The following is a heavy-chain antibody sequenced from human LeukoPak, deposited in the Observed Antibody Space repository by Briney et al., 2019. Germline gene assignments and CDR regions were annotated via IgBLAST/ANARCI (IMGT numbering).Heavy chain of an antibody. CDR3: ARERGYSGYEDY. V-gene: IGHV3-7*01. CDR2: IKQDGSEK. Sequence: QPGGSLRLSCAASGFTFSSHWMSWVRQAPGKGLEWVANIKQDGSEKYYVDSVKGRFTISRDNAKNSLYLQMNSLRAEDTAVYYCARERGYSGYEDYWGQGTLVTVSS. J-gene: IGHJ4*02. CDR1: GFTFSSHW. D-gene: IGHD5-12*01.